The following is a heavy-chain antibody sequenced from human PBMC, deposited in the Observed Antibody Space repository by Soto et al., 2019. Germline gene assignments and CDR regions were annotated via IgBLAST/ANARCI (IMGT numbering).Heavy chain of an antibody. D-gene: IGHD1-1*01. CDR1: GGSISSYY. CDR3: AREGTTVDSYYYYGMDV. V-gene: IGHV4-59*01. CDR2: IYYGGST. Sequence: QVQLQESGPGLVKPSETLSLTCTVSGGSISSYYWSWIRQPPGKGLEWIGYIYYGGSTNYNPSLKSRVTISVDTSKNQFSLKLSSVTAADTAVYYCAREGTTVDSYYYYGMDVWGQGTTVTVSS. J-gene: IGHJ6*02.